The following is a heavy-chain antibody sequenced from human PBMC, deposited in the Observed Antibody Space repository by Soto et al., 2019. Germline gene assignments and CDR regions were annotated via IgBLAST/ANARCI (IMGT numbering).Heavy chain of an antibody. D-gene: IGHD3-10*01. CDR1: IVPISEYS. CDR2: YFDGGRT. V-gene: IGHV4-59*12. CDR3: ERGDSMIRGRNFFDA. J-gene: IGHJ4*02. Sequence: PSETLSLTCNVSIVPISEYSWSWVRQSPGKGLEWICNYFDGGRTMYNPSLKSRVTISVDASKNLFSLELSSVTAADTSVYHCERGDSMIRGRNFFDAWGQGVPVTVSS.